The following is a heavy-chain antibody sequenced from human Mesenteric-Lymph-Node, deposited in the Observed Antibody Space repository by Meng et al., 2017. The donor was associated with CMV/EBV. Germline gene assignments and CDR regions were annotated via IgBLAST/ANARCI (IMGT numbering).Heavy chain of an antibody. D-gene: IGHD2-15*01. CDR3: AREGPCSGDSGFYFDY. J-gene: IGHJ4*02. Sequence: SCAASGFTFSSYNMNWVRQAPGKGLEWVSTISSSGTYIYYTDSVKGRFTISRDNAKNSLHLQMNSLRAEDTAVYYCAREGPCSGDSGFYFDYWGQGTLVTVSS. CDR1: GFTFSSYN. V-gene: IGHV3-21*01. CDR2: ISSSGTYI.